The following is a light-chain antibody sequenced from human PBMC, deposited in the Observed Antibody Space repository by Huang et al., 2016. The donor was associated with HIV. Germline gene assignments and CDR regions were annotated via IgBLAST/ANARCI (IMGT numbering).Light chain of an antibody. CDR3: QQYNNWPWT. V-gene: IGKV3-15*01. CDR1: VVVNGN. Sequence: TRAVSPWENATLACRASVVVNGNLAWYQQKPGQAPRLLIYGASTRATGIPARFSGSGSGTEFTLTISSLQSEDFAVYYCQQYNNWPWTFGQGTKVEIK. CDR2: GAS. J-gene: IGKJ1*01.